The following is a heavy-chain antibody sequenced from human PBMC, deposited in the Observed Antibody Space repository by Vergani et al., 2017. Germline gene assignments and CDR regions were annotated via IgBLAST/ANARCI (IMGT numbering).Heavy chain of an antibody. CDR3: ARAPSSLLYRAGYFQH. J-gene: IGHJ1*01. Sequence: LQLVESGGGLVQPGGSLRLSCAASGFTFSSYAMHWVRQAPGKGLEWVAVISYDGSNKYYADSVKGRFTISRDNSKNTLYLQMNSLRAEDTAVYYCARAPSSLLYRAGYFQHWGQGTLVTVSS. V-gene: IGHV3-30-3*01. D-gene: IGHD2-2*02. CDR1: GFTFSSYA. CDR2: ISYDGSNK.